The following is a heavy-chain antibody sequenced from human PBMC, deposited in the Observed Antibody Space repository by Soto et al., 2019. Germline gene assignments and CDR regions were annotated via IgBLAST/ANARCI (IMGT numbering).Heavy chain of an antibody. D-gene: IGHD1-20*01. CDR1: GLTFSDHY. J-gene: IGHJ4*02. Sequence: GGSLRLSCAVSGLTFSDHYVGWVRQAPGKGLDWVGRIRDRVHSYSTEYAASVKGRFTISRDDSRNSLYLQMNSLKMEDTAVFYCVSLWSVTGSRDYWGRGTLVTVSS. V-gene: IGHV3-72*01. CDR3: VSLWSVTGSRDY. CDR2: IRDRVHSYST.